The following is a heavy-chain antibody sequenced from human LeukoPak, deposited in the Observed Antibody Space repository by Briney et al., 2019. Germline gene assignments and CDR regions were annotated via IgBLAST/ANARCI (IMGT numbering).Heavy chain of an antibody. CDR2: ISSSASTI. V-gene: IGHV3-11*01. Sequence: PGGSLRPSCAASGFTFSDYYMSWIRQAPGKGLEWVSYISSSASTIYYADSVKGRFTISRDSAKNSLYLQMNSLRAEDTAVYYCARSRAAYDAFDIWGQGTMVTVSS. J-gene: IGHJ3*02. CDR1: GFTFSDYY. D-gene: IGHD6-25*01. CDR3: ARSRAAYDAFDI.